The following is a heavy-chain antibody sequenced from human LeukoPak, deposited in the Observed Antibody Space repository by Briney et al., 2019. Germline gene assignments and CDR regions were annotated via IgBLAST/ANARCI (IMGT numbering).Heavy chain of an antibody. CDR2: INHSGST. Sequence: SETLSLTCAVHGGSFSGYYWSWIRQPPGKGLEWIGEINHSGSTNYNPSLKSRVTISVDTSKNQLSLKLSSVTAADTAVYYCARVAGTMVRGVIRKFDPWGQGTLVTVSS. CDR3: ARVAGTMVRGVIRKFDP. J-gene: IGHJ5*02. V-gene: IGHV4-34*01. D-gene: IGHD3-10*01. CDR1: GGSFSGYY.